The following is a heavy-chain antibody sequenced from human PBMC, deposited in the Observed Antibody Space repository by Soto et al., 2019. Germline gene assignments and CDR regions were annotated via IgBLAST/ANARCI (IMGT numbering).Heavy chain of an antibody. D-gene: IGHD6-19*01. CDR1: GYTFTSYY. J-gene: IGHJ5*02. CDR2: INPSGGST. Sequence: QVQLVQSGAEVKKPGASVKVSCKASGYTFTSYYMHWVRQAPGQGLEWMGIINPSGGSTSYAQKFQGRVTXXRXTXXSTVYMELSSLRSEDTAVYYCARDKAVAGTNWFDPWGQGSLVAVSS. CDR3: ARDKAVAGTNWFDP. V-gene: IGHV1-46*01.